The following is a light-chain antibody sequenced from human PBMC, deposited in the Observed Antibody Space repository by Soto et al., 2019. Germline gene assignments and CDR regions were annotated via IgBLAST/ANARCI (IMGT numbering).Light chain of an antibody. Sequence: EIVLTQSPGTLSLSPGERATLSCRASQSVSNSYLAWYQQKPGQAPRLLIYAASTRATGIPERFSGSGSGTDFTLTISRLEPEDFAVYYCQQRSNWPITFGQGTRLEIK. CDR3: QQRSNWPIT. CDR1: QSVSNSY. J-gene: IGKJ5*01. V-gene: IGKV3D-20*02. CDR2: AAS.